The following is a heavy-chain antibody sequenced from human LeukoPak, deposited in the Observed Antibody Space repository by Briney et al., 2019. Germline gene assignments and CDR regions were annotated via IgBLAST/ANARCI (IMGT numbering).Heavy chain of an antibody. V-gene: IGHV1-69*13. D-gene: IGHD4-23*01. CDR1: GGTFSSYA. J-gene: IGHJ2*01. CDR3: ARSGLRWSDWSFDL. Sequence: SVKVSCKASGGTFSSYAISWVRQAPGQGLEWMGGIIPIFGTANYAQKFQGRVTITADESTSTANMELSSLRSEDTAVYYCARSGLRWSDWSFDLWGRGTLATVSS. CDR2: IIPIFGTA.